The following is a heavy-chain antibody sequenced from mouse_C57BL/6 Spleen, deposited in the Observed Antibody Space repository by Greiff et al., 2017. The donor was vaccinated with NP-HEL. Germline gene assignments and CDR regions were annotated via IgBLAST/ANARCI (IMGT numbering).Heavy chain of an antibody. Sequence: VQLQQSGPGLVKPSQSLSLTCSVTGYSITSGYYWNWIRQFPGNKLEWMGYISYDGSNNYNPSLKNRISITRDTSKNQFFLKLNSVTTEDTATYYCASVLITTVVVPYFDYWGQGTTLTVSS. CDR3: ASVLITTVVVPYFDY. J-gene: IGHJ2*01. V-gene: IGHV3-6*01. CDR2: ISYDGSN. D-gene: IGHD1-1*01. CDR1: GYSITSGYY.